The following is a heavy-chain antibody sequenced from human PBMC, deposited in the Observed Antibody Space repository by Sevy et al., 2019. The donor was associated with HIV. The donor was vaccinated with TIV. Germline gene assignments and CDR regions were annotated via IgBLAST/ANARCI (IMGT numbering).Heavy chain of an antibody. J-gene: IGHJ6*02. V-gene: IGHV3-33*01. Sequence: GGFLRLCCAASGFTFSSYGMHWVRQTPGKGLECVGVMWYDGSKKNYGDSVKGRFTMSRDNSKNTLYLQMNSLRAEDTAVYYCARGLAALPGYYYGMDVWGQGTTVTVSS. CDR3: ARGLAALPGYYYGMDV. CDR2: MWYDGSKK. D-gene: IGHD6-6*01. CDR1: GFTFSSYG.